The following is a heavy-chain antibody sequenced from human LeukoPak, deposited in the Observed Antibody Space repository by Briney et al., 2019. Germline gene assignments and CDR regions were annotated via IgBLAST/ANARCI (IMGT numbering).Heavy chain of an antibody. J-gene: IGHJ4*02. Sequence: ASVKVSCKASGYTFTDYYMHWVRQAPGQGLEWMGWINPHSGGTDHAQKFQGRVTMTRDMSISTAYMELSRLRSDDTAVYYCARSPDILTGENFDYWGQGTLVTVSS. CDR1: GYTFTDYY. V-gene: IGHV1-2*02. CDR2: INPHSGGT. D-gene: IGHD3-9*01. CDR3: ARSPDILTGENFDY.